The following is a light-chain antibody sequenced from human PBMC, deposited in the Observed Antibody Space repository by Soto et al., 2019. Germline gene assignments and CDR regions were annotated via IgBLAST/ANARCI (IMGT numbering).Light chain of an antibody. V-gene: IGKV1-9*01. J-gene: IGKJ2*01. CDR3: QQLYTYPYT. Sequence: IQLTQSPPSLSASVGDRVTIPCRASQGIDSYLAWYQRKPGEAPKLLIYSASTLQSGVQSRFSGRGSGTDFTLSISSLQPEDFATYYCQQLYTYPYTFGQGTKVEIK. CDR2: SAS. CDR1: QGIDSY.